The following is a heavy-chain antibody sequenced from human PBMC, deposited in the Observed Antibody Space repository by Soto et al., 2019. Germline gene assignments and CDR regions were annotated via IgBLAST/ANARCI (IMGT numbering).Heavy chain of an antibody. CDR1: GGTFSSYA. D-gene: IGHD1-7*01. CDR2: FDPVDGKT. V-gene: IGHV1-24*01. J-gene: IGHJ5*02. Sequence: GASVKVSCKASGGTFSSYAISWVRQAPGQGLEWMGGFDPVDGKTIYAQKFQGRVTMTEDTSTDTAYMELSSLRSEDTAVYYCATTAYNWNYPGFWFDPWGQGTLVTVSS. CDR3: ATTAYNWNYPGFWFDP.